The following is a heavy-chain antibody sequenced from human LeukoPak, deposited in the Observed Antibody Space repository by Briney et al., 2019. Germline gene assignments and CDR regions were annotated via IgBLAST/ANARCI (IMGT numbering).Heavy chain of an antibody. Sequence: GGSLRLSCAASGFTFSSYSMNWVRQAPGKGLEWVSSISSSSSYIYYADSVKGRFTISRDNAKNSLYLQMNSLRAEDTAVYYCARGVAGTDYYYMDVWGKGTTVTVSS. J-gene: IGHJ6*03. D-gene: IGHD6-19*01. CDR1: GFTFSSYS. V-gene: IGHV3-21*01. CDR3: ARGVAGTDYYYMDV. CDR2: ISSSSSYI.